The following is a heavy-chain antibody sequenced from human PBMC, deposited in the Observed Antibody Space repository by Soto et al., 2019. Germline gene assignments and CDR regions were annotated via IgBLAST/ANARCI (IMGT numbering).Heavy chain of an antibody. CDR1: GYSFTSNW. D-gene: IGHD6-6*01. J-gene: IGHJ4*02. V-gene: IGHV5-51*01. CDR3: ARISQAARPPDY. CDR2: IHPYDSNT. Sequence: PGESLKISCKGSGYSFTSNWIGWVRQMPGKGLEWMGIIHPYDSNTKYSPSFQGQVTISADKSISTAYLQWSSLKASDTAMYYCARISQAARPPDYWGQGTLVTVSS.